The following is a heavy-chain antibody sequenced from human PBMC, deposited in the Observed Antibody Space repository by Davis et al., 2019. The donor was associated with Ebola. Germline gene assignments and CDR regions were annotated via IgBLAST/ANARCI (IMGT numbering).Heavy chain of an antibody. CDR3: ARVKSDFWSGYSDGFDP. CDR2: IYYSGST. J-gene: IGHJ5*02. D-gene: IGHD3-3*01. Sequence: SETLSLTCTVSGGSISSYYWSWIRQPPGKGLEWIGYIYYSGSTNYNPSLKSRVTISVDTSKNQFSLKLSSVTAADTAVYYCARVKSDFWSGYSDGFDPWGQGTLVTVSS. CDR1: GGSISSYY. V-gene: IGHV4-59*01.